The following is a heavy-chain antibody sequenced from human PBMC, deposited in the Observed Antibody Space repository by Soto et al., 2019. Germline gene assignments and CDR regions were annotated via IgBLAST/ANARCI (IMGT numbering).Heavy chain of an antibody. CDR1: GFTLSSYA. CDR3: AKAPLSGFGKLLAFDS. CDR2: ISGSGAST. Sequence: GGSLRLSCAASGFTLSSYAMTWVRQAPGKGLEYISGISGSGASTYYADSVEGRFTISRDKSKNTLYLQLNSLRPEDTAVYYCAKAPLSGFGKLLAFDSWGQGTLVTVSS. J-gene: IGHJ4*02. D-gene: IGHD3-10*01. V-gene: IGHV3-23*01.